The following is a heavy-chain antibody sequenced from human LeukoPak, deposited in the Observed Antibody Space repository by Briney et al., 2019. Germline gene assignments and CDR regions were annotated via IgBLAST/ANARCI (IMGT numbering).Heavy chain of an antibody. Sequence: SETLSLTCTVSGGSISSSSYYWGWIRQPPGKGLEWIGSIYYSGSTYYNPSLKSRVTTSVDTSKNQFSLKLSSVTAADTAVYYCARSPLYYDFWSGYYLMDVWGKGTTVTVSS. D-gene: IGHD3-3*01. CDR1: GGSISSSSYY. J-gene: IGHJ6*04. CDR2: IYYSGST. CDR3: ARSPLYYDFWSGYYLMDV. V-gene: IGHV4-39*01.